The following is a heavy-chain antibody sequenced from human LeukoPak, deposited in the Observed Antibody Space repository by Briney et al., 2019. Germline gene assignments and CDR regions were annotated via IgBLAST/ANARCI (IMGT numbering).Heavy chain of an antibody. D-gene: IGHD2/OR15-2a*01. Sequence: RASVKVSCKASGGTFSSYAISWVRQAPGQGLEWMGGIIPIFGTANYAQKFQGRVTITTDESTSTAYMELSSLRSEDTAVYYCARFLGRRYFDLWGRGTLVTVSS. CDR3: ARFLGRRYFDL. CDR2: IIPIFGTA. CDR1: GGTFSSYA. J-gene: IGHJ2*01. V-gene: IGHV1-69*05.